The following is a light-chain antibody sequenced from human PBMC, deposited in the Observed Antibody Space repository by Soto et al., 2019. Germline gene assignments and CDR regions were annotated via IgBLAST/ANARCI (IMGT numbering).Light chain of an antibody. V-gene: IGKV3-20*01. CDR3: QQYGSSPQIT. J-gene: IGKJ5*01. Sequence: TEFTPSPGALSLSPGERASLSCRPLQAGVGTYLAWYQHKPGQAPRRLINGASNRAAGIPDRFGGSGSGADFTLTISRRDPEEFAVYYCQQYGSSPQITFGQGTRLEIK. CDR2: GAS. CDR1: QAGVGTY.